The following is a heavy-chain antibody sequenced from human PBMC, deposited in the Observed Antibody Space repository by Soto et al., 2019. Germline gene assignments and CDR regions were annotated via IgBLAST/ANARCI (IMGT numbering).Heavy chain of an antibody. J-gene: IGHJ4*02. Sequence: GGSLRLSCAASLFTFSRYALIWVRQSPGKGLEWVSAISGSGGSTYYADSVKGRFTISRDNSKNTLYLQMNSLRAEDTAVYYCAKGSSGGSLGPNDYWGQGTLVTVSS. CDR1: LFTFSRYA. CDR3: AKGSSGGSLGPNDY. CDR2: ISGSGGST. D-gene: IGHD2-15*01. V-gene: IGHV3-23*01.